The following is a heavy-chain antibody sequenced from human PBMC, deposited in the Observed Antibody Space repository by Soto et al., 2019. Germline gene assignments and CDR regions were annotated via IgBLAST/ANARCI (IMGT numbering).Heavy chain of an antibody. J-gene: IGHJ5*02. Sequence: PGGSLRLSCAASGFTFSSYGMHWVRQAPGKGLEWVSAISGSGGSTYYADSVKGRFTISRDNSKNTLYLQMNSLRAEDTAVYYCAKSPRFGVPNWFDPWGQGTLVTVSS. V-gene: IGHV3-23*01. D-gene: IGHD3-10*01. CDR2: ISGSGGST. CDR1: GFTFSSYG. CDR3: AKSPRFGVPNWFDP.